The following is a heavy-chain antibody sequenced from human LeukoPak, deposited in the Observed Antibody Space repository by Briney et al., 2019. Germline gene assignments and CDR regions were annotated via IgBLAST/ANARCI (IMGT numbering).Heavy chain of an antibody. D-gene: IGHD3-10*01. CDR2: ISYDGSKK. V-gene: IGHV3-30*03. CDR1: GFTFSNYG. CDR3: VTSWVRQPRDV. Sequence: GGSLRLSCAASGFTFSNYGLHWVRQAPGKGLEWVAVISYDGSKKHYRDSVKGRFTISRDNSKNTLYLQMDSLRAEDTAVYYCVTSWVRQPRDVWGQGILVTVSS. J-gene: IGHJ4*02.